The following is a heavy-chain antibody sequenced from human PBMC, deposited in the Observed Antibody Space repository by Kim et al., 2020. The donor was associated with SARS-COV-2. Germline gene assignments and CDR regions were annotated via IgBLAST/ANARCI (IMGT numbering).Heavy chain of an antibody. V-gene: IGHV4-39*01. J-gene: IGHJ5*02. CDR1: GGSISSSSYY. Sequence: SETLSLTCTVSGGSISSSSYYWGWIRQPPGKGLQWIGSIYNSASTYYNPSLKSRVTISVDTSTNQFSLKLSSVTAADTAVYYCARPGSGWYNWFDPWGQGTLVTVSS. CDR3: ARPGSGWYNWFDP. D-gene: IGHD6-19*01. CDR2: IYNSAST.